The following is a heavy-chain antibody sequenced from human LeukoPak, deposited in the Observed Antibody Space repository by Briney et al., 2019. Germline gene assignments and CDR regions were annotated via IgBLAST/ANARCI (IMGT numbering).Heavy chain of an antibody. D-gene: IGHD3-16*01. V-gene: IGHV4-59*01. Sequence: PSETLSLTCTVSDDSISDYYRGWIRQPPGKGLEWIGYFHNSGTSTYNPSLKSRVTISADTSKNQISLKLNSLTTADTAVYYCTRGAGWLIDYWGQGILVTVSS. J-gene: IGHJ4*02. CDR2: FHNSGTS. CDR1: DDSISDYY. CDR3: TRGAGWLIDY.